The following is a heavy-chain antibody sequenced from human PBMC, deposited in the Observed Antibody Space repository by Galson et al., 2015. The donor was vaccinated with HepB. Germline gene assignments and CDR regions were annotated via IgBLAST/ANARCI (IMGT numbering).Heavy chain of an antibody. CDR1: GFIFNTYV. Sequence: SLRLSCAASGFIFNTYVMNWVRQAPGKGLEWVSSIGGSGGSTYYADSVKGRFTISRDNSKNTLYLQMNSLRGEDTAVYYCAGSRGLRFLDHWGQGTLVTVSS. D-gene: IGHD3-3*01. CDR2: IGGSGGST. CDR3: AGSRGLRFLDH. V-gene: IGHV3-23*01. J-gene: IGHJ4*02.